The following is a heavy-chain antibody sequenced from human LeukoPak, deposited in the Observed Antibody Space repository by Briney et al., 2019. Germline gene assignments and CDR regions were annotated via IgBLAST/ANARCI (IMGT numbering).Heavy chain of an antibody. CDR3: TRLGGAADY. CDR2: IRSKANSYAT. D-gene: IGHD3-16*01. V-gene: IGHV3-73*01. J-gene: IGHJ4*02. CDR1: GFTFSGSA. Sequence: GGSLRLSCAASGFTFSGSAMHWVRQASGKGLEWVGRIRSKANSYATAYAASVKGRFTISRDDSKNTAYLQMNSLKTEDTAVYYCTRLGGAADYWGQGTLVTVSP.